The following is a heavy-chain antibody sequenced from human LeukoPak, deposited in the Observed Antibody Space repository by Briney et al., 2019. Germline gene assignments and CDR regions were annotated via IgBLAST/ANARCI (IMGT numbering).Heavy chain of an antibody. Sequence: RGASVKVSCKASGYTFTGYYMHWVRQAPGQGLEWMGWINPNSGGTNYAQKFQGRVTMTRDTSISTAYMELSRLRSDDTAVYYCAREADIVVVPAAHRYNWFDPWGQGTLVTVSS. CDR2: INPNSGGT. V-gene: IGHV1-2*02. J-gene: IGHJ5*02. CDR3: AREADIVVVPAAHRYNWFDP. CDR1: GYTFTGYY. D-gene: IGHD2-2*01.